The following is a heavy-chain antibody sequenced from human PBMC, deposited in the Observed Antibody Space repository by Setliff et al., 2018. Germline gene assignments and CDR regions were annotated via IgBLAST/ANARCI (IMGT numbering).Heavy chain of an antibody. CDR2: IYTNGAT. D-gene: IGHD2-8*01. J-gene: IGHJ6*02. Sequence: SETLSLTCTVSGASLSSGSYYWSWIRQSAGKGLEWIGHIYTNGATSYSPSLKSRVSISADTSMNHFSLRMTSVSAADTAVYYCAKEHVVISFVTNTHHHYGMDVWGQGATVTVSS. CDR1: GASLSSGSYY. V-gene: IGHV4-61*09. CDR3: AKEHVVISFVTNTHHHYGMDV.